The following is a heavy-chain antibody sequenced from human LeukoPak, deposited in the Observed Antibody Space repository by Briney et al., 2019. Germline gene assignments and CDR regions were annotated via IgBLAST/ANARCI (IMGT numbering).Heavy chain of an antibody. D-gene: IGHD2/OR15-2a*01. J-gene: IGHJ4*02. Sequence: GRSLRLSCAASGFSFSSYGMHWVRQAPGKGLEWVAVISYDGSNEYFADSVKGRFTVSRGNSKNTLYLQMNSLRPEDTAVYYCAKDLGVGAYLLFDYITSGLDSWGQGILVTVSS. CDR2: ISYDGSNE. CDR3: AKDLGVGAYLLFDYITSGLDS. V-gene: IGHV3-30*18. CDR1: GFSFSSYG.